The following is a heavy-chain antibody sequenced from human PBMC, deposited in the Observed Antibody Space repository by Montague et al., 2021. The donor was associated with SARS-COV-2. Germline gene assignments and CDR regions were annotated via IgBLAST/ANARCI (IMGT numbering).Heavy chain of an antibody. V-gene: IGHV4-34*01. CDR1: GGPLRGHF. D-gene: IGHD6-6*01. CDR2: INHAGGT. J-gene: IGHJ6*02. CDR3: ARSGWEQLVRARYYYYYGMDV. Sequence: SETLSLTCAVYGGPLRGHFWGWIRQSPGKGLEWIGEINHAGGTTYSPSLFSRVTILLDASKNQFSLKMTSVTAADTAVYYCARSGWEQLVRARYYYYYGMDVWGQGTTVTVSS.